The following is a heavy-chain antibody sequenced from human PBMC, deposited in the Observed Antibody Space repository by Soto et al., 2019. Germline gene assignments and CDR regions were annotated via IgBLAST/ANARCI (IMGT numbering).Heavy chain of an antibody. J-gene: IGHJ5*01. D-gene: IGHD2-8*01. CDR2: ITSKSTYI. CDR1: GFTFRYYI. CDR3: ARSGVAALDS. Sequence: GGSRRRSWAASGFTFRYYILNWVRQAPGKGLEWVSSITSKSTYIYYADSVKGRFTISRDNAKSSLYLQMDSLRADDTAVYFCARSGVAALDSWGQGTLVTVSS. V-gene: IGHV3-21*06.